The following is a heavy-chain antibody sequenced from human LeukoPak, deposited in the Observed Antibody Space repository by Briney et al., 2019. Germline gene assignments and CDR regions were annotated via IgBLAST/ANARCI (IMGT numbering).Heavy chain of an antibody. CDR3: ATTPYGDYVIDY. J-gene: IGHJ4*02. V-gene: IGHV4-59*01. CDR1: GGSISSYY. D-gene: IGHD4-17*01. Sequence: PSETLSLTCTVSGGSISSYYWSWIRQPPGKGLEWIGYIYYSGSTNYNPSLKSRVTISVDTSKNQFSLKLSSVTAADTAVYYCATTPYGDYVIDYWGQGTLVTVSS. CDR2: IYYSGST.